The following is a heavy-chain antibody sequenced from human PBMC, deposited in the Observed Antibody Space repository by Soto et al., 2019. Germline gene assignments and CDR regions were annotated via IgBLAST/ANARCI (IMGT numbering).Heavy chain of an antibody. V-gene: IGHV1-2*04. Sequence: GASVKVSCKASGYTFTGYYMHWVRQAPGQGLEWMGWINPNSGGTNYAQRFQGWVTMTRDTSISTAYMELSRLRSDDTAVYYCARGWASVDIVATISVWNWFDPWG. D-gene: IGHD5-12*01. CDR1: GYTFTGYY. CDR3: ARGWASVDIVATISVWNWFDP. J-gene: IGHJ5*02. CDR2: INPNSGGT.